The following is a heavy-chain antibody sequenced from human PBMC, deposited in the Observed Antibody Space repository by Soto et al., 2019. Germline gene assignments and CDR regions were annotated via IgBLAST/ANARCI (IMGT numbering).Heavy chain of an antibody. Sequence: QVQLQESGPGLVKPSETLSLTCTVSGGSISSYYWSWVRQPPGKGLEWIGYIYSSGSTNYNPSLKSRVTIAVDTSKNQFSLKLSSVTAADTAVYYVARRYSIAVDIWGQGTMVTVSS. CDR1: GGSISSYY. CDR3: ARRYSIAVDI. CDR2: IYSSGST. D-gene: IGHD6-13*01. V-gene: IGHV4-59*08. J-gene: IGHJ3*02.